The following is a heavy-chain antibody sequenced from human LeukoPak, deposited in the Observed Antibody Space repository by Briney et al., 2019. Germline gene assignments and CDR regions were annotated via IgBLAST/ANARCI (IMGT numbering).Heavy chain of an antibody. J-gene: IGHJ4*02. D-gene: IGHD1/OR15-1a*01. CDR3: ARVVESYETTLSYYFDY. V-gene: IGHV3-30-3*01. CDR2: ISYDGSNK. CDR1: GFTFSSYA. Sequence: GRSLRLSCAASGFTFSSYAMHWVRQAPGKGLEWVAVISYDGSNKYYADSVKGRFTISRDNSKNTLYLQMNSLRAEDTAVYYCARVVESYETTLSYYFDYWGQGTLVTVSS.